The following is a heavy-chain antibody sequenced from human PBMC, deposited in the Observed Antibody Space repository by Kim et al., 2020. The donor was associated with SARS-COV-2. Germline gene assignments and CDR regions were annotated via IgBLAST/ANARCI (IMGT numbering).Heavy chain of an antibody. D-gene: IGHD3-22*01. V-gene: IGHV3-7*01. Sequence: YVDSVKGRFTISGDNAKNSLYLQMNSLRAEDTAVYYCARDYYDSSGYQGYWGQGTLVTVSS. J-gene: IGHJ4*02. CDR3: ARDYYDSSGYQGY.